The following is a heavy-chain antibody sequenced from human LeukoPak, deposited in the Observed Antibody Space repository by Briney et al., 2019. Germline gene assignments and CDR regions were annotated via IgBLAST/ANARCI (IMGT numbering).Heavy chain of an antibody. J-gene: IGHJ3*02. CDR1: GFTFSSYA. CDR3: AKDLDYGGNSEDAFDI. V-gene: IGHV3-23*01. D-gene: IGHD4-17*01. Sequence: GGSLRLSCAASGFTFSSYAMSWVRQAPGKGLEWVSAISGSGGSTYYADSVKGRFTISRDNSKNTLYLQMNSLRAEDTAVYYCAKDLDYGGNSEDAFDIWGQGTMVTVSS. CDR2: ISGSGGST.